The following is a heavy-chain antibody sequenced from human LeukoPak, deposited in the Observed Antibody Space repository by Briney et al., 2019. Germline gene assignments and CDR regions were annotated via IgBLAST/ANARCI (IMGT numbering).Heavy chain of an antibody. V-gene: IGHV4-59*01. CDR3: AREDSSSWVNWFDP. Sequence: SETLSPTCTVSGGSISSYYWSWIRQPPGKGLEWIGYIYYSGSTNYNPSLKSRVTISVDTSKNQFSLKLSSVTAADTAVYYCAREDSSSWVNWFDPWGQGTLVTVSS. CDR2: IYYSGST. D-gene: IGHD6-13*01. J-gene: IGHJ5*02. CDR1: GGSISSYY.